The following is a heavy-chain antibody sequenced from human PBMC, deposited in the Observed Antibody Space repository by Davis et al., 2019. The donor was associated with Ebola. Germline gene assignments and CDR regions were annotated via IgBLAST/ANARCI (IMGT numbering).Heavy chain of an antibody. CDR1: GFTFSNYG. J-gene: IGHJ6*04. CDR2: IRYDGSNK. Sequence: GESLKISCAASGFTFSNYGLYWVRQAPGKGLEWVTFIRYDGSNKYYADSVKGRFTISRDNSKSTLYLQMNSLRAEDTAVYLCAKAKWEVEYHYSGMDVWGKGTTVTVSS. CDR3: AKAKWEVEYHYSGMDV. V-gene: IGHV3-30*02. D-gene: IGHD1-26*01.